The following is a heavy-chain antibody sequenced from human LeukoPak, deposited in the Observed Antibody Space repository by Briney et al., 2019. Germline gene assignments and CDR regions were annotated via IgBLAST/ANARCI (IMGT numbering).Heavy chain of an antibody. CDR2: IYHSGST. J-gene: IGHJ4*02. CDR3: ARKDSSGYFDC. Sequence: KTSETLSLTCAVSGGSISSGGYSWSWIRQPPGKGLEWIGYIYHSGSTYYNPSLKSRVTISVDRSKNQFSLKLSSVTAADTAVYYCARKDSSGYFDCWGQGTLVTVSS. D-gene: IGHD3-22*01. CDR1: GGSISSGGYS. V-gene: IGHV4-30-2*01.